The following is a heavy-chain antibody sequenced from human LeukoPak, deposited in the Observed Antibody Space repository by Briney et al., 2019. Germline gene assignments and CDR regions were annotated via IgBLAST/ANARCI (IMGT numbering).Heavy chain of an antibody. CDR2: INPSGGST. J-gene: IGHJ4*02. V-gene: IGHV1-46*01. D-gene: IGHD3-22*01. CDR1: GYTFTSYY. CDR3: ARGGRNTMIVVGYFDY. Sequence: ASVKVSCKASGYTFTSYYVHWVRQAPGQGLEWMGIINPSGGSTSYAQKFQGRVTMTRDMSTSTVYMELSSLRSEDTAVYYCARGGRNTMIVVGYFDYWGQGTLVTVSS.